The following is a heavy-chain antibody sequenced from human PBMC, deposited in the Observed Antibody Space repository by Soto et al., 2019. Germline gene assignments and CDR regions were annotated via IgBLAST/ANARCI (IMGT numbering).Heavy chain of an antibody. J-gene: IGHJ5*02. Sequence: QLQLQESGPGLVKPSETLSLTCTVSGGSISSSSYYWGWIRQPPGKGLEWIGSIYYSGSTYYNPSLKSRVTISVDTSKNQFSLKLSSVTAADTAVYYCARHWIVVVPAALGRFDPWGQGTLVTVSS. CDR1: GGSISSSSYY. CDR2: IYYSGST. CDR3: ARHWIVVVPAALGRFDP. V-gene: IGHV4-39*01. D-gene: IGHD2-2*01.